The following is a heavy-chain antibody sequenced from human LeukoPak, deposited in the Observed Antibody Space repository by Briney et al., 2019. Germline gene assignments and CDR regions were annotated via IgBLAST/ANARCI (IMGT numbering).Heavy chain of an antibody. D-gene: IGHD6-19*01. Sequence: GGSLRLCCAASGFTVSSSSMNWVRLGPGKGLEWVSVISSDGNTYYADSVKGRFTISRDNSRNTLSLQMHGLRADDTAVYYCARGQEQFSSPWQWGPRRKNFYYYGMDVWGQGTTVTVSS. J-gene: IGHJ6*02. V-gene: IGHV3-66*01. CDR1: GFTVSSSS. CDR3: ARGQEQFSSPWQWGPRRKNFYYYGMDV. CDR2: ISSDGNT.